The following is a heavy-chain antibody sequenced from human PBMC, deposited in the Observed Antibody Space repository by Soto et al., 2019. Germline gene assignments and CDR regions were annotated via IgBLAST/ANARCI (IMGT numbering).Heavy chain of an antibody. D-gene: IGHD2-21*01. Sequence: EVQLVGSGGGSVQPGGSLRLSCAASEFTFGNYWMHWVRQSPGKGLGWVSRINPDGSNTAYADSVMVRFTASGTNGKKTVYLQMNSLRGEDTAVYSCTGAPDWGGGTCRSGHRYYGLDAWGQGITVTVSS. CDR1: EFTFGNYW. V-gene: IGHV3-74*01. CDR3: TGAPDWGGGTCRSGHRYYGLDA. J-gene: IGHJ6*02. CDR2: INPDGSNT.